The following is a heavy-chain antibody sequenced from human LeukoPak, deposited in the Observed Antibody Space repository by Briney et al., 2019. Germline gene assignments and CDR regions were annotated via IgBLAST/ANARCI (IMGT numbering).Heavy chain of an antibody. D-gene: IGHD2-8*01. CDR3: ARGVNRAYDI. CDR2: TNEDESAK. Sequence: PGGSLRLSCAASGFSFRNSWMAWVRQAPGKGLEWVALTNEDESAKYYVDSVKGRFTISRDNAKNSLFPQMNSLRDEDTAMYYCARGVNRAYDIWGHGTMVTVSS. V-gene: IGHV3-7*01. J-gene: IGHJ3*02. CDR1: GFSFRNSW.